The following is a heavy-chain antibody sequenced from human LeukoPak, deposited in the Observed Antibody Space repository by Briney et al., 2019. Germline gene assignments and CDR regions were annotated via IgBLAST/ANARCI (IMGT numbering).Heavy chain of an antibody. D-gene: IGHD6-19*01. CDR1: GGSISSYY. CDR3: ASNRGQWLFSD. CDR2: IHISGST. Sequence: SETLSLTCSVSGGSISSYYWSWIRQPAGKGLEWIGRIHISGSTNYSPSLKSRVTMSVDTSKNQFSLRLSSVTAADTAVYYCASNRGQWLFSDWGQGTLVTVSS. J-gene: IGHJ4*02. V-gene: IGHV4-4*07.